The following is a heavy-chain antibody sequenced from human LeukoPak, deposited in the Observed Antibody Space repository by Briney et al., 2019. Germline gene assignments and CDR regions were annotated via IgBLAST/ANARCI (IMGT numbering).Heavy chain of an antibody. CDR2: IHPSDSET. V-gene: IGHV5-51*01. CDR1: GHDFTSYW. J-gene: IGHJ4*02. D-gene: IGHD3-10*01. CDR3: ARQPRAGSYSPSHFDY. Sequence: GESLKISCRSSGHDFTSYWIAWVRQLPGKGLEWMGIIHPSDSETQYGPSFQGQVTISADKSISTAYLQWSSLKASDTAMYYCARQPRAGSYSPSHFDYWGQGTLVTVSS.